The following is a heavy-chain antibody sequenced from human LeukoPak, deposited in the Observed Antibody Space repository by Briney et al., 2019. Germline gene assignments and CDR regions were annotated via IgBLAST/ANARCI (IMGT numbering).Heavy chain of an antibody. V-gene: IGHV3-30*18. CDR3: AKGGSSGWYHYYYGMDV. J-gene: IGHJ6*02. CDR1: GFTFSRFW. CDR2: ISYDGSNK. Sequence: PGGSLRLSCAASGFTFSRFWMSWVRQAPGKGLEWVAVISYDGSNKYYADSVKGRFTISRDNSKNTLYLQMNSLRAEDTAVYYCAKGGSSGWYHYYYGMDVWGQGTTVTVSS. D-gene: IGHD6-19*01.